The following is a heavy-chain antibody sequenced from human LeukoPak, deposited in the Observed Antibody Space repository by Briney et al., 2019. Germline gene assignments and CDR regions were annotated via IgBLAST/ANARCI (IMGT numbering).Heavy chain of an antibody. Sequence: PSETLSLTCTVSGGSISSYYWSWIRQPPGKGLEWIGYIYSSGSTNYNPSLKSRVTISVDTSKNQFSLKLSSVTAEDTAVYYCARKVPNDSSGYYYRGQFDPWGQGTLVTVSS. CDR2: IYSSGST. CDR3: ARKVPNDSSGYYYRGQFDP. CDR1: GGSISSYY. J-gene: IGHJ5*02. V-gene: IGHV4-59*01. D-gene: IGHD3-22*01.